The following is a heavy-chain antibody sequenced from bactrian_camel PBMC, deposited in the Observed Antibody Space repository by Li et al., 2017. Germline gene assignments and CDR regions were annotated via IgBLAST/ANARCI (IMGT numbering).Heavy chain of an antibody. CDR3: YTKLSVADSTY. CDR2: IDSDGGDT. CDR1: GFTFSSFA. V-gene: IGHV3S7*01. D-gene: IGHD6*01. Sequence: HVQLVESGGGLVQPGGSLRLSCAASGFTFSSFAMSWVRRAPGKGLEWISSIDSDGGDTYYADSAKGRFTISRANAENTLYLQVNSLKTDDTAMYYCYTKLSVADSTYWGQGT. J-gene: IGHJ3*01.